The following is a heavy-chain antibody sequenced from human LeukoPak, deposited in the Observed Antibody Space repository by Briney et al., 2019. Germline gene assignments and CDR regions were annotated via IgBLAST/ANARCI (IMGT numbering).Heavy chain of an antibody. CDR1: GYTFTGYH. J-gene: IGHJ3*02. Sequence: GASVKVSCKASGYTFTGYHMHWVRQVPGQGPEWMGWINPNTGGTNYAQKFQGRVTMTRDTSVSTAYVELRRLTSADTAVYYCARDRGYYYDSSGYGSFDMWGQGTMVTVSS. CDR3: ARDRGYYYDSSGYGSFDM. CDR2: INPNTGGT. V-gene: IGHV1-2*02. D-gene: IGHD3-22*01.